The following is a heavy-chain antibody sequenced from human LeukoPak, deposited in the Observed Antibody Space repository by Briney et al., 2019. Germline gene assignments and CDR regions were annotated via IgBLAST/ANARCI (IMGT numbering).Heavy chain of an antibody. V-gene: IGHV1-69*13. CDR3: AGGRYYYYDSSGYYHLDY. D-gene: IGHD3-22*01. J-gene: IGHJ4*02. CDR2: IMPMFGKT. Sequence: SVKVSCKASGGTFSSYDISWVRQAPGQGLEWMGGIMPMFGKTNYAQKFQGRVTITADESTSTAYMELSSLRSEDTAVYYCAGGRYYYYDSSGYYHLDYWGQGTLVTVSS. CDR1: GGTFSSYD.